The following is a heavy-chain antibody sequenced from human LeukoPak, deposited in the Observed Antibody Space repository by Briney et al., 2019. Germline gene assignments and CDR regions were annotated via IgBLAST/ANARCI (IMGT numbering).Heavy chain of an antibody. D-gene: IGHD3-3*01. Sequence: SETLSLTCAVYGGSFSGYYWSWIRQPPGKGLEWIGEINHSGSTNYNPSLKSRVTISVDTSKNQFSLKLSSVTAADTAVYYRARTNFGAFDIWGQGTMVTVSS. V-gene: IGHV4-34*01. CDR3: ARTNFGAFDI. J-gene: IGHJ3*02. CDR2: INHSGST. CDR1: GGSFSGYY.